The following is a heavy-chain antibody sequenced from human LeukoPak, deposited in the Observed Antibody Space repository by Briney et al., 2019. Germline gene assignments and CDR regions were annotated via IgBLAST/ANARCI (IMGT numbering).Heavy chain of an antibody. D-gene: IGHD6-19*01. J-gene: IGHJ5*02. CDR3: ARAVALGGCFDP. CDR2: IYYSGST. Sequence: SETLSLTCTVSGGSISSYYWSWIRQPPGKGLEWIGYIYYSGSTNYNPSLKSRVTISVDTSKNQFSLKLSSVTAADTAVYYCARAVALGGCFDPWGQGTLVTVSS. CDR1: GGSISSYY. V-gene: IGHV4-59*01.